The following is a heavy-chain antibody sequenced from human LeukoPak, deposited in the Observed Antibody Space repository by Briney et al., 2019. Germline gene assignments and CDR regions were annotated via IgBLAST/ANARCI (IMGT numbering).Heavy chain of an antibody. Sequence: PSETLSLTCAVSGGSISSGGYSWSWIRQPPGKGLEWIGYIYHSGSTYYNPSLKSRVTISVDRSKNQFSLKLSSVTAADTAVYYCARGGLDDLYFDYWGQGTLVTVSS. CDR2: IYHSGST. CDR1: GGSISSGGYS. V-gene: IGHV4-30-2*01. CDR3: ARGGLDDLYFDY. D-gene: IGHD6-19*01. J-gene: IGHJ4*02.